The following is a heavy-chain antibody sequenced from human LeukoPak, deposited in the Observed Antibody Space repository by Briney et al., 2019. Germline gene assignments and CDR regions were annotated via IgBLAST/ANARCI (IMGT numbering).Heavy chain of an antibody. D-gene: IGHD3-3*01. J-gene: IGHJ6*02. CDR1: GFSFSSYI. Sequence: PGGSLRLSCAASGFSFSSYIMNWVRQAPGQGLEWVSSLSSSSTYIYYADSVKGRFTISRDNAKNSLYLQMNSLSVEDTAVYYCARDYDSDVWGQGTTVTVSS. CDR2: LSSSSTYI. V-gene: IGHV3-21*01. CDR3: ARDYDSDV.